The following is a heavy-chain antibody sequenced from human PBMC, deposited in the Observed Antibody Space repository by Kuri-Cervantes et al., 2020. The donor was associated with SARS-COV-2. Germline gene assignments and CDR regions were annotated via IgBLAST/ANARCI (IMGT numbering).Heavy chain of an antibody. D-gene: IGHD3-22*01. V-gene: IGHV1-69*05. J-gene: IGHJ4*02. CDR3: ATKDYYGNSGYNY. Sequence: LVKVSCKAGGTISSSAISWVRQAPGEGLERMGGIIPIFGSTHFAQKFQGRLTITTDGSTSTAYMELSSLRSDDTAFYYCATKDYYGNSGYNYWGQGTLVTVSS. CDR1: GGTISSSA. CDR2: IIPIFGST.